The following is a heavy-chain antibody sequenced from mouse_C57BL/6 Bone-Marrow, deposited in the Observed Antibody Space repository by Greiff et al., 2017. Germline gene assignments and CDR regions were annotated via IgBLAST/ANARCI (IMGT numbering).Heavy chain of an antibody. CDR1: GYTFTSYT. CDR2: INPSSGYT. J-gene: IGHJ2*01. CDR3: ARRDYVDFDY. Sequence: QVHVKQSGAELARPGASVKMSCKASGYTFTSYTMHWVKQRPGQGLDWIGYINPSSGYTKYNQKFKDKATLTADKSSSTAYMQLGSLTSEDSAVYYCARRDYVDFDYWGQGTTLTVSS. V-gene: IGHV1-4*01. D-gene: IGHD2-4*01.